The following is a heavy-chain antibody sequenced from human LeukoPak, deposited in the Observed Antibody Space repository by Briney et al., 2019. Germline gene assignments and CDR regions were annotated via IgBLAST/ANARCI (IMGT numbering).Heavy chain of an antibody. Sequence: SETLSLTCAVYGGSFSGYYWSWIRQPPGKGLEWIGEINHSGSTNYNPSLKSRVTISVDTSKNQFSLKLSSVTAADTAVYYCARLPRYFYDSAAFDIWGQGTMVTVSS. V-gene: IGHV4-34*01. CDR3: ARLPRYFYDSAAFDI. CDR1: GGSFSGYY. CDR2: INHSGST. J-gene: IGHJ3*02. D-gene: IGHD3-22*01.